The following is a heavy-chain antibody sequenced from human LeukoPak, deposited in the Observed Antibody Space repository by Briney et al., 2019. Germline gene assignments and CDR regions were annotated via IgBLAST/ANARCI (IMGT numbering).Heavy chain of an antibody. CDR2: INHSGST. V-gene: IGHV4-34*01. J-gene: IGHJ6*02. D-gene: IGHD3-22*01. Sequence: PSETLSLTCAVYGGSFSGYYWSWIRQPPGKGLEWIGEINHSGSTNYNPSLKSRVTISVDTSKNQFSLKLSSVTAADTAVYYCAGVYRIVVVITGMDVWGQGTTVTVSS. CDR3: AGVYRIVVVITGMDV. CDR1: GGSFSGYY.